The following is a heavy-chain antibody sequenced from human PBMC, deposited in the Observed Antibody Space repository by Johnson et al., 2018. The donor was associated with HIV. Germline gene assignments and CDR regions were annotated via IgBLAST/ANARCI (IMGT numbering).Heavy chain of an antibody. J-gene: IGHJ3*02. Sequence: QVQLVESGGGVVQPGGSLRLSCAASGFTFSSYGMHWVRQAPGKGLEWVAFIRYDGSNKYYADSVKGRFTISRDNSKNTLYLQMNSLRAEDTAVYYCAKDREPMVVVVAAMDAFDIWGQGTMVTVSS. CDR3: AKDREPMVVVVAAMDAFDI. V-gene: IGHV3-30*02. D-gene: IGHD2-15*01. CDR2: IRYDGSNK. CDR1: GFTFSSYG.